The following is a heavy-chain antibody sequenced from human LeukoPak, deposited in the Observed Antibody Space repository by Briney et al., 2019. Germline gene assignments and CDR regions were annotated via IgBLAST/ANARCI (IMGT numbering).Heavy chain of an antibody. CDR1: GFTFSSYS. CDR2: ISSSSSYI. Sequence: GGSLRLSCAASGFTFSSYSMNWVRQAPGKGLEWVSSISSSSSYIYYADSVKGRFTISRDNAKNSLYLQMNSLRAEDTAVYYCARSGYDFLTYFDYWGQGTLVTVSS. J-gene: IGHJ4*02. CDR3: ARSGYDFLTYFDY. V-gene: IGHV3-21*01. D-gene: IGHD5-12*01.